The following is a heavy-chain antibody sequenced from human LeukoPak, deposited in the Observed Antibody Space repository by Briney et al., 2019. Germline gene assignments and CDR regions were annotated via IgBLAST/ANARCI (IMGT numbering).Heavy chain of an antibody. D-gene: IGHD2-2*01. V-gene: IGHV3-21*01. CDR2: ISGSSSYI. Sequence: GGYLRLYCAASGFTFSTNNMNWVRQAPGKWLEWVSSISGSSSYIYYTDSVKGRFTISRDNAKNSLYLQMNSLRAEDTAVYYCARDCSFTNCYGAFDLWGQGTMVTVSS. J-gene: IGHJ3*01. CDR1: GFTFSTNN. CDR3: ARDCSFTNCYGAFDL.